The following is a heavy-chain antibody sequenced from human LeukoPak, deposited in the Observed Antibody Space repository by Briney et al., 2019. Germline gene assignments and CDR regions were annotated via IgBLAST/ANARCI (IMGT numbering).Heavy chain of an antibody. CDR2: MNLNRGNP. J-gene: IGHJ5*02. Sequence: ASVKVSCKASGYTFTSYDINWVRQAPGQGLEWMGWMNLNRGNPGYAQKFQGRVTMTRRTSISTAYMELSSLRSEDTAVYYCARHKIGGEFNLIPYNWFDPWGQRTLVTVSS. CDR1: GYTFTSYD. CDR3: ARHKIGGEFNLIPYNWFDP. D-gene: IGHD3-10*01. V-gene: IGHV1-8*01.